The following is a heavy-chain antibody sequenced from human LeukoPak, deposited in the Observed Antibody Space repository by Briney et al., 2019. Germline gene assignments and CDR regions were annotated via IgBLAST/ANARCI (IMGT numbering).Heavy chain of an antibody. Sequence: SETLSLTCTVSSGSISTSNYYWGWVRQPPGKALEWIGNIFYSGSTYYSPSLKSRVTISLDTSRNQFSLKLNSVTAADTAVYYCARDVTDGDLGYWGQGTLVTVSS. V-gene: IGHV4-39*07. CDR1: SGSISTSNYY. J-gene: IGHJ4*02. D-gene: IGHD4-17*01. CDR3: ARDVTDGDLGY. CDR2: IFYSGST.